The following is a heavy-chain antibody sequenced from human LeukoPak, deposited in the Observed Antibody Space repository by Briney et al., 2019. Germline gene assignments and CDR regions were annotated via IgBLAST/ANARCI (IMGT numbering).Heavy chain of an antibody. CDR1: GFTFDDYG. Sequence: PGGSLRLSCAASGFTFDDYGMTWVRQAPGKGLEWVSGINWNGGSTGYADSVKGRFSILRDPAKNSLYLQMNSLRAEDTALYYCARGYCSGGSCFLFDHLGQGTLVTVSS. D-gene: IGHD2-15*01. CDR3: ARGYCSGGSCFLFDH. CDR2: INWNGGST. V-gene: IGHV3-20*04. J-gene: IGHJ4*02.